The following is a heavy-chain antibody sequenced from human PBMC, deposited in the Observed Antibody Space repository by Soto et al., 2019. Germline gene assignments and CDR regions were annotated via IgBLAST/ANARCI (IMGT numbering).Heavy chain of an antibody. Sequence: QVQLQESGPGLVKPSQTLSLTCTVSGGSISNGDYYWNWIRQPPGKGLEWVGNIYYSGSTYYSPSLKSRVTISVDTSKNQFSLQLSSVTAADTAVYFCARASPTLGPRTTYYYYALDVWGQGTTVTVSS. CDR3: ARASPTLGPRTTYYYYALDV. J-gene: IGHJ6*02. V-gene: IGHV4-30-4*01. CDR1: GGSISNGDYY. CDR2: IYYSGST. D-gene: IGHD2-2*01.